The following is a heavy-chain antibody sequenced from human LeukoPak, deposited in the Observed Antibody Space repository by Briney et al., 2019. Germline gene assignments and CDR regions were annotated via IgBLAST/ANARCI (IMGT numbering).Heavy chain of an antibody. J-gene: IGHJ4*02. CDR1: GGSISSGSYY. D-gene: IGHD3-3*01. CDR3: ARDLHYYDFWSGYYRLRAYFDY. Sequence: SQTLSLTCTVSGGSISSGSYYWSWIRQPPGKGLEWIGYIYYSGSTNYNPSLKSRVTISVDTSKNQFSLKLSSVTAADTAVYYCARDLHYYDFWSGYYRLRAYFDYWGQGTLVTVSS. V-gene: IGHV4-61*01. CDR2: IYYSGST.